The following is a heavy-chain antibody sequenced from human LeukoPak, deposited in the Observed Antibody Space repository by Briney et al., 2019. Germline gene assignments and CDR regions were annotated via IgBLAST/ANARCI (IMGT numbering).Heavy chain of an antibody. CDR3: ARRSGSSWSSFDY. Sequence: GGSLRLSCAASGFIFSSYAMSWVRQAPGKGLEWVSGISGFGGSTYYAPSVKGRLTISRDNFGNMLYLHLDSLRVEDTAIYYCARRSGSSWSSFDYWGQGAPVTVSS. CDR1: GFIFSSYA. J-gene: IGHJ4*02. D-gene: IGHD6-13*01. CDR2: ISGFGGST. V-gene: IGHV3-23*01.